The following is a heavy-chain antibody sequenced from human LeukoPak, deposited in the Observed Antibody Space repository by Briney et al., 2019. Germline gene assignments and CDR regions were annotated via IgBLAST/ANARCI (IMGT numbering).Heavy chain of an antibody. CDR2: ISGDGVST. CDR1: GLPIADFA. Sequence: GGSLRLSCVASGLPIADFAMHWVRQAPGKGLEWVSLISGDGVSTFYADSVKGRFSIPRDNSKNSLYLEMNSLRTEDAAMYYCAKESGKFDYWGQGTLVAVSS. CDR3: AKESGKFDY. V-gene: IGHV3-43*02. J-gene: IGHJ4*02.